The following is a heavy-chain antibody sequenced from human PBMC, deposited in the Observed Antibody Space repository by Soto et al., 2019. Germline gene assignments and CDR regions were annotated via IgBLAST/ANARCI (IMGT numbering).Heavy chain of an antibody. CDR3: ARDQYYCSSTSCPNYYYYYYMDV. D-gene: IGHD2-2*01. CDR2: IWYDGSNK. CDR1: GFTFSSYG. V-gene: IGHV3-33*01. J-gene: IGHJ6*03. Sequence: GGSLRLSCAASGFTFSSYGMHWVRQAPGKGLEWVAVIWYDGSNKYYADSVKGRFIISRDNSKNTLYLQMNSLRAEDTAVYYCARDQYYCSSTSCPNYYYYYYMDVWGKGTTVTVSS.